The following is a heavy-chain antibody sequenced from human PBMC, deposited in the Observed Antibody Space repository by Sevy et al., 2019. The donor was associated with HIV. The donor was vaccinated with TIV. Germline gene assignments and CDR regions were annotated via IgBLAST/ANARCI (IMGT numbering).Heavy chain of an antibody. CDR3: ARERTGAMRGGYYYYGMDV. CDR1: GFTFSSYS. J-gene: IGHJ6*02. CDR2: ISSSSSYM. Sequence: GGSLRLSCTASGFTFSSYSMNWVRQAPGKGLEWVSSISSSSSYMYYADSVKGRFTISRDNAKNSLYLQMNSLRAEDTAVYYCARERTGAMRGGYYYYGMDVWGQGTTVTVSS. V-gene: IGHV3-21*01. D-gene: IGHD1-26*01.